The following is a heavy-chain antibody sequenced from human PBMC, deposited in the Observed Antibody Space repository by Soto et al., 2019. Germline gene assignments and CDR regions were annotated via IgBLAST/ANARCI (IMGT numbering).Heavy chain of an antibody. CDR1: GFTFSDYV. Sequence: EVQLLESGGTLVQPGGSLRLSCAASGFTFSDYVMSWVRQAPGKGLQWVSAISGRGGSTYYADSVKGRFTISRDNSKNTLYLQMNSLRVKDTAVYYCAKDRGYSSDFDYWGQGTLVTVSS. J-gene: IGHJ4*02. CDR2: ISGRGGST. D-gene: IGHD5-12*01. V-gene: IGHV3-23*01. CDR3: AKDRGYSSDFDY.